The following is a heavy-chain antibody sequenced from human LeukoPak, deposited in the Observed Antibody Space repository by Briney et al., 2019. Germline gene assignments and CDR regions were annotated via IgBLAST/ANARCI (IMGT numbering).Heavy chain of an antibody. CDR2: ISYDGSNK. CDR1: GFTFSSYA. D-gene: IGHD2-15*01. Sequence: GRSLRLSCAASGFTFSSYAMHWVRQAPGKGLEWVAVISYDGSNKYYADSVKGRFTISRDNSKNTVYLQMTSLRAEDTAVYYCARGGYCSGGSCYSRYLFDFRGQGTLVTVSS. J-gene: IGHJ4*02. V-gene: IGHV3-30-3*01. CDR3: ARGGYCSGGSCYSRYLFDF.